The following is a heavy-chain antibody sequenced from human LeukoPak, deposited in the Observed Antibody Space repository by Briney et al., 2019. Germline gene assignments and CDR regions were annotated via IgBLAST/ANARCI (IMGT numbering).Heavy chain of an antibody. CDR1: GYSFSSYW. CDR3: ASPTNFGSGSYYDAFDI. V-gene: IGHV5-51*01. D-gene: IGHD3-10*01. Sequence: PGESLKISCKGSGYSFSSYWIGWVRQMAGKGLEWMGIIYPGDSDTRYSPSFQGQVTISADKSINTAYLQWSSLKASDTAMYYCASPTNFGSGSYYDAFDIWGQGTMVTVSS. CDR2: IYPGDSDT. J-gene: IGHJ3*02.